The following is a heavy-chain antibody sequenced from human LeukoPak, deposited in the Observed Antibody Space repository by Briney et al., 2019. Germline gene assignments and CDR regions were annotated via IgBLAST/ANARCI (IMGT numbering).Heavy chain of an antibody. Sequence: GESLKISCKGSGYSFTSYWIGWVRQMPGKGLEWMGIIYPGDSDTRYSPSFQGQVTISADKSISTAYLQWSSLKASDTAMYYCARPTYYYDSSGYWNAFDIWGKGTMVTVSS. V-gene: IGHV5-51*01. D-gene: IGHD3-22*01. CDR2: IYPGDSDT. J-gene: IGHJ3*02. CDR3: ARPTYYYDSSGYWNAFDI. CDR1: GYSFTSYW.